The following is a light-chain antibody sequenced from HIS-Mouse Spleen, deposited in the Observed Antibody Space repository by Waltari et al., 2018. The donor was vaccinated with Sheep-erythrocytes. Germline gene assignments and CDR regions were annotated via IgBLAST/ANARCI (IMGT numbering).Light chain of an antibody. CDR2: DVS. V-gene: IGLV2-11*01. CDR1: SSDVGGYNE. J-gene: IGLJ1*01. CDR3: CSYAGSYNHV. Sequence: QSALTQPRSVSGSPGQSVTISCTGTSSDVGGYNEVSWYQQHPGNAPKLMIYDVSKRPSGVPDRFSGSKSGNTASLTISGLQAEDEADYYCCSYAGSYNHVFATGTKVTVL.